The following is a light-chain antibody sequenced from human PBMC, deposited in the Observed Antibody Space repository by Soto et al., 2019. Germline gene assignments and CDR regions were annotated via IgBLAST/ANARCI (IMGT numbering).Light chain of an antibody. Sequence: QSALTQPASVSGSPGQSITISCTGTSSDVGDYNYVSWYQQHPGKAPKLMIYEVSNRPSGVSNRFSGSKSGNTASLTISGLQAEDEADYYCSSYTSSSTLDVFGTGTKVTVL. CDR2: EVS. CDR3: SSYTSSSTLDV. V-gene: IGLV2-14*01. CDR1: SSDVGDYNY. J-gene: IGLJ1*01.